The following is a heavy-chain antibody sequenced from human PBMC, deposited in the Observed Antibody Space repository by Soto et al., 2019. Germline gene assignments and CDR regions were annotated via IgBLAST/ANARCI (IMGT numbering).Heavy chain of an antibody. CDR1: VGSVSSGRYY. CDR3: ARGQGWFGSYGMDV. D-gene: IGHD3-10*01. V-gene: IGHV4-61*01. CDR2: IYYSGST. Sequence: PSESLSLAGTVSVGSVSSGRYYWRWIRQPPGKGLEWIGYIYYSGSTNYNPSLKSRVTISVDTSKNQFSLKLSSVTAADTAVYYCARGQGWFGSYGMDVWRQGTTVTSP. J-gene: IGHJ6*02.